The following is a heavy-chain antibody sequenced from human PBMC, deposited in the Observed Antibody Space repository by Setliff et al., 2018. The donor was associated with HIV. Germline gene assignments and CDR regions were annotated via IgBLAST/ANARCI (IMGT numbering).Heavy chain of an antibody. V-gene: IGHV3-23*01. CDR2: ISGSGDSA. D-gene: IGHD5-18*01. CDR3: ARDDSNGNTDAFDI. CDR1: GFSFSNYA. Sequence: GGSLRLSCAASGFSFSNYAMTWVRQAPGKGLEWVSSISGSGDSAYYADSVRGRFTISRDFSNNTLYLQMNGLRAEDTAVYYCARDDSNGNTDAFDIWGQGTTVTVSS. J-gene: IGHJ3*02.